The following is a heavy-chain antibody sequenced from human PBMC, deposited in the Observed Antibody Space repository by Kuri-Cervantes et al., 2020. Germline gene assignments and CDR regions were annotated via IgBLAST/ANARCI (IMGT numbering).Heavy chain of an antibody. CDR2: ISSSGSTI. CDR1: GFTVSSYW. D-gene: IGHD6-13*01. Sequence: GGSLRLSCVGSGFTVSSYWMSWVRQAPGKGLEWVSYISSSGSTIYYADSVKGRFTISRDNAKNSLYLQMNSLRAEDTAVYYCTTHGGLFSAAGTWYCLDYWGQGTLVTVSS. V-gene: IGHV3-48*04. J-gene: IGHJ4*02. CDR3: TTHGGLFSAAGTWYCLDY.